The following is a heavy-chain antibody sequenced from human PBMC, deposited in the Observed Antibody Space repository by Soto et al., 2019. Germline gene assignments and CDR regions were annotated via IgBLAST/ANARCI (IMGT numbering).Heavy chain of an antibody. CDR1: GYTFTTYW. CDR3: VRLGEALGCSAKTCYNP. J-gene: IGHJ4*02. D-gene: IGHD2-2*02. Sequence: LKISCKGSGYTFTTYWIGWVRQMPGKRLEWMGIIYPGDSDTRYSPSFQGQVTMSADKSISTAYLQWSSLRASDSAMYYCVRLGEALGCSAKTCYNPWGQGTQVTVSS. CDR2: IYPGDSDT. V-gene: IGHV5-51*01.